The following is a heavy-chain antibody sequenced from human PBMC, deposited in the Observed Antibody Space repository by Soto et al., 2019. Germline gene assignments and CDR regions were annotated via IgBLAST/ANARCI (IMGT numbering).Heavy chain of an antibody. Sequence: QVQLVESGGGVVQPGRSLRLSCAASGFTFSSYGMHWVRQAPGKGLEWVAVISYDGSNKYYADSVKGRFTISRDNSKNTLYLQMNSLRAEDTAVYYCAKDLYYDFWSGYPNTGYYYYGMDVW. CDR1: GFTFSSYG. CDR3: AKDLYYDFWSGYPNTGYYYYGMDV. J-gene: IGHJ6*01. D-gene: IGHD3-3*01. CDR2: ISYDGSNK. V-gene: IGHV3-30*18.